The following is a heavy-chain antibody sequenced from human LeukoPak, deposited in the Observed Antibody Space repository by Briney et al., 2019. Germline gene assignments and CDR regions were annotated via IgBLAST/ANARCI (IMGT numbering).Heavy chain of an antibody. D-gene: IGHD2-21*02. V-gene: IGHV4-30-4*08. Sequence: PSQTLSLTCTVSGGSISSGDYYWSWIRQPPGKGLEWIGEINHSGSTNYNPSLKSRVTISVDTSKNQFSLKLSSVTAADTAVYYCARGRLTYYYNYYYMDVWGKGTTVTVSS. CDR3: ARGRLTYYYNYYYMDV. J-gene: IGHJ6*03. CDR1: GGSISSGDYY. CDR2: INHSGST.